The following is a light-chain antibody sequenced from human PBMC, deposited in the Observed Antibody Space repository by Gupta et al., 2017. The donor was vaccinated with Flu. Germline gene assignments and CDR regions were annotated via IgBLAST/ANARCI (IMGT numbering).Light chain of an antibody. CDR1: SSNIGRYT. CDR3: EVWEDSPNGHYV. Sequence: SALTQPPSASGTPGQRVTFSCSGSSSNIGRYTVDWYQQIPGTAPNLLIYDTNERTSGGPERVSGSKSGTSASLAISGLHAEEEADYYCEVWEDSPNGHYVFGAGTKVTVL. CDR2: DTN. J-gene: IGLJ1*01. V-gene: IGLV1-44*01.